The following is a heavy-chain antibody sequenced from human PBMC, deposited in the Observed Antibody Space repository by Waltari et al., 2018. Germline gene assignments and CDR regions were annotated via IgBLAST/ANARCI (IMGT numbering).Heavy chain of an antibody. CDR3: ARAGLYYDFWSGYHGYYMDV. Sequence: QVQLQESGPGLVKPSETLSLTCTVSGGSISSYYWSWIRQPAGKGLEWIGRIDTSGSTNYHPSLKSRVTMSVDTSKNQFTLTLSSVTAADTAVYYCARAGLYYDFWSGYHGYYMDVWGKGTTVTISS. V-gene: IGHV4-4*07. CDR2: IDTSGST. D-gene: IGHD3-3*01. CDR1: GGSISSYY. J-gene: IGHJ6*03.